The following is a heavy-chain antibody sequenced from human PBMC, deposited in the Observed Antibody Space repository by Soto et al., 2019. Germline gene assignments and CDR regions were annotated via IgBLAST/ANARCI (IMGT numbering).Heavy chain of an antibody. CDR3: TTPHGDSYHYYGLDV. D-gene: IGHD3-3*01. CDR1: GFIFSNAW. Sequence: GGSLILSCAASGFIFSNAWMSWVRQAPGKGLEWVGRIKSKTDGGTIDYAAPVKGRFTISRDDSKNTFYLQMNSLKIEDTAVYYCTTPHGDSYHYYGLDVWGQGTTVTVSS. J-gene: IGHJ6*02. CDR2: IKSKTDGGTI. V-gene: IGHV3-15*01.